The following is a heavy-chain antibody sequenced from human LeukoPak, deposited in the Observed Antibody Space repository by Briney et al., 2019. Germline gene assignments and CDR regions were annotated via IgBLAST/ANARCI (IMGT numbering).Heavy chain of an antibody. D-gene: IGHD5-12*01. CDR2: IIPIFGTA. J-gene: IGHJ4*02. V-gene: IGHV1-69*13. CDR3: ARSYSGYDEFYDY. Sequence: SVKVSCKACVGTFSSYAISWVRQAPGRGLEWMGGIIPIFGTANYAQKFQGRVTITADESTSTAYMELSSLRSEDTAVYYCARSYSGYDEFYDYWGQGTLVTVSS. CDR1: VGTFSSYA.